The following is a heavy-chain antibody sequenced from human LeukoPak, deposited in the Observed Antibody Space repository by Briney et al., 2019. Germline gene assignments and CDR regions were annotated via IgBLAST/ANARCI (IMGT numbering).Heavy chain of an antibody. Sequence: PGGSLRLSCAASGFTFSSYGMSWVRQAPGKGLEWVATIKQDGSEKYYVDSVKGRFTISRDTAKNSLYLEMNSLRAEDTAVYYCARDRNSDFWSGYYTNYFDSWGQGTLVTVSS. CDR3: ARDRNSDFWSGYYTNYFDS. CDR1: GFTFSSYG. D-gene: IGHD3-3*01. V-gene: IGHV3-7*01. CDR2: IKQDGSEK. J-gene: IGHJ4*02.